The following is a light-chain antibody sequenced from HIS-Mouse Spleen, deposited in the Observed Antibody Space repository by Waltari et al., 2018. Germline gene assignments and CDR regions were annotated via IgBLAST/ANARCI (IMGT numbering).Light chain of an antibody. CDR3: QQYYSTPYT. V-gene: IGKV4-1*01. CDR2: WAP. CDR1: QSVLYSSNNKNY. Sequence: DIVMTQSPDSLAVSLGERATINCKSSQSVLYSSNNKNYLAWYPQKPGQPPKLLIYWAPTRESGVPDRFSGSGSGTEFTLTITSLQAEDVAVYYCQQYYSTPYTFGQGTKLEIK. J-gene: IGKJ2*01.